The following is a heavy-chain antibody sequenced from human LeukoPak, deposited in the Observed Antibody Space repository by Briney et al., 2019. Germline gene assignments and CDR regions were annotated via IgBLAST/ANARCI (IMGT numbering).Heavy chain of an antibody. V-gene: IGHV3-30*02. CDR1: GFIFSSSG. CDR2: IRYDGSNK. D-gene: IGHD1-26*01. J-gene: IGHJ4*02. Sequence: GGSLRLSCAASGFIFSSSGMHWVRQAPGKGLEWVAFIRYDGSNKYYADSVKGRLTISRDNSKNTLYLQMNSLRAEDTAVYYCAKDRSGSYSQGLDYWGQGTLVTVSS. CDR3: AKDRSGSYSQGLDY.